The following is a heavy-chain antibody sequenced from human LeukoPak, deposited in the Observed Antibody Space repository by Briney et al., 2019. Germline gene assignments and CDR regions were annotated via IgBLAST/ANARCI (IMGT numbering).Heavy chain of an antibody. V-gene: IGHV3-7*03. CDR1: GFTFSTYW. J-gene: IGHJ4*02. Sequence: GGSLRLSCSASGFTFSTYWMSWVRQAPGKGLEWVANMRRDGNEIYYLDSVRGRFTISRDNAKNSLYLQMNSLRAEDTAVYYCAKDPVGYSYGFYFDYWGQGTLVTVSS. D-gene: IGHD5-18*01. CDR2: MRRDGNEI. CDR3: AKDPVGYSYGFYFDY.